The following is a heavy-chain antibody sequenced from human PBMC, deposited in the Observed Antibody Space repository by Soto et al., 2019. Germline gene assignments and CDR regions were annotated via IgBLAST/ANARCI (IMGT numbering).Heavy chain of an antibody. D-gene: IGHD4-17*01. CDR3: ARDLRSHDYGDYYYYGMDV. Sequence: QVQLVQSGAEVKKPGASVKVSCKASGYTFTSYYMHWVRQAPGQGLEWMGIINPSGGSTSYAQKFQGRVTMTRDTSTSTVYMELSSLRSEDPAVYYCARDLRSHDYGDYYYYGMDVWGQGTTVTVSS. V-gene: IGHV1-46*01. CDR2: INPSGGST. J-gene: IGHJ6*02. CDR1: GYTFTSYY.